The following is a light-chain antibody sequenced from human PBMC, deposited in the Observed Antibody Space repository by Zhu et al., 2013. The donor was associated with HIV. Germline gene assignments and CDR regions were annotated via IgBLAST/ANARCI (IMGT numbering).Light chain of an antibody. J-gene: IGLJ2*01. Sequence: QSALTQPPFASGSPGQSVTISCTGTSSDVGGYNYVSWYQHHPGKAPKFIIYEVTKRPSGVPDRFSGSKSGNTASLTVSGLQSEDEADYYCCSYVTGEVSVVFGGGTKLTVL. V-gene: IGLV2-8*01. CDR3: CSYVTGEVSVV. CDR2: EVT. CDR1: SSDVGGYNY.